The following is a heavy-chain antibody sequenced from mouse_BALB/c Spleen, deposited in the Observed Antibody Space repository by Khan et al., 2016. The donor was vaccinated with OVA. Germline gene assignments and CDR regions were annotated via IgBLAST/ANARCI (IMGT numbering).Heavy chain of an antibody. J-gene: IGHJ2*01. CDR2: ISTYSGNT. D-gene: IGHD2-3*01. CDR1: GYTFTDYA. Sequence: VQLQESGPELVRPGVSVKISCKGSGYTFTDYAMHWVKQSHAKSLAWIGLISTYSGNTNYKQKFKGKATMTVDKSTSTAYMELARLTSEDSAIYNCARPAYDGYYDYWGQGTTLTVSS. CDR3: ARPAYDGYYDY. V-gene: IGHV1S137*01.